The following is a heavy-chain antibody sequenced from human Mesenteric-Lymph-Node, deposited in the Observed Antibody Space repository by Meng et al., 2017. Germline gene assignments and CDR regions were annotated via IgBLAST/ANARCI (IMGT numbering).Heavy chain of an antibody. Sequence: GESLKISCTASGFTFGDSAMNWFRQAPGKGLEWVGFIRSKTFGGTTEYAASVKGRLAISRDDSKNIAYLQMNSLKAEDTAVYYCTRVPYGSDRYGGGSHYCGMDVWGQGTMVTVSS. CDR2: IRSKTFGGTT. V-gene: IGHV3-49*03. CDR1: GFTFGDSA. CDR3: TRVPYGSDRYGGGSHYCGMDV. J-gene: IGHJ6*02. D-gene: IGHD6-19*01.